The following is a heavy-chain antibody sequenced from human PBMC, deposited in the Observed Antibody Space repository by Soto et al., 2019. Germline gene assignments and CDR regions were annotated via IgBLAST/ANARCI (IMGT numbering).Heavy chain of an antibody. CDR1: VFPFSSYF. V-gene: IGHV3-23*01. CDR3: ARDPEAVAGFIDY. J-gene: IGHJ4*02. Sequence: GGCLTLCFAASVFPFSSYFMSWVRQAPGKGLEWVSAISGSGGSTYYADSVKGRFTISRDNSKNTLYLQMNSLRAEDTAVYYCARDPEAVAGFIDYWGQGTLVTV. CDR2: ISGSGGST. D-gene: IGHD6-19*01.